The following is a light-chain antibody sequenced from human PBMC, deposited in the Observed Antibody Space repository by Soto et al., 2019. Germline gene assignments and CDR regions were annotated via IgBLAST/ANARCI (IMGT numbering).Light chain of an antibody. CDR2: DAS. J-gene: IGKJ1*01. V-gene: IGKV3-20*01. CDR3: QQYGSSGT. CDR1: QSINRH. Sequence: EIVLTQSPATLSLSPGERATLSCRASQSINRHLAWYRQKPGQAPRLLIYDASNRATGIPDRFSGSGSGTDFTLTISRLEPEDFAVYYCQQYGSSGTFGQGTKVDTK.